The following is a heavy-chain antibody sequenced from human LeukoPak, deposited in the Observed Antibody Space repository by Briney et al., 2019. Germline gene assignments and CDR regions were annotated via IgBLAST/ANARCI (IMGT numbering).Heavy chain of an antibody. J-gene: IGHJ4*02. Sequence: GGSLRLSCAASGFTLSDYYMSWIRQAPGKGLECVSYISSSGSTIYYADSVKGRFTISRDNAKNSLYLQVNSLREVSTAVYYCAISYSSRWLNFDNWGQGTLVTVS. V-gene: IGHV3-11*01. CDR2: ISSSGSTI. CDR1: GFTLSDYY. CDR3: AISYSSRWLNFDN. D-gene: IGHD6-13*01.